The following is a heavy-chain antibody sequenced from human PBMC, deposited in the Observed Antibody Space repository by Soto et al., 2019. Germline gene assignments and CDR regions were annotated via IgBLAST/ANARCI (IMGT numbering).Heavy chain of an antibody. V-gene: IGHV4-34*01. D-gene: IGHD2-8*02. Sequence: SETLSLTCAVYGGSFSGYYWSWIRQPPGKGLEWIGEINHSGSTNYNPSLKSRVTISVDTSKNQFSLKLSSVTAADTAVYYCARERIRVGYYYYYGMDVWGQGTTVTVSS. CDR2: INHSGST. CDR3: ARERIRVGYYYYYGMDV. CDR1: GGSFSGYY. J-gene: IGHJ6*02.